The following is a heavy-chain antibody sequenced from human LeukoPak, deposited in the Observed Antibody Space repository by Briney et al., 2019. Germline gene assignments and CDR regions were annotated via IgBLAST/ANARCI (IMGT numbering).Heavy chain of an antibody. Sequence: GGSLRLSCAASGFTFDDYAMHWVRQAPGKGLEWVSGISWNSGSIGYADSVKGRFTISRDNAKNSLYLQMNSLRAEDTALYYCAKELMYSSSWYGAFDIWGQGTMVTVSS. J-gene: IGHJ3*02. CDR2: ISWNSGSI. CDR3: AKELMYSSSWYGAFDI. CDR1: GFTFDDYA. V-gene: IGHV3-9*01. D-gene: IGHD6-13*01.